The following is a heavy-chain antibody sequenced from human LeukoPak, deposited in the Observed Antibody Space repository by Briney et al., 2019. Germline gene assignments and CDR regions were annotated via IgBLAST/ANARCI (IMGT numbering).Heavy chain of an antibody. CDR1: GDSFSSHY. Sequence: KPSETLSLTCAVSGDSFSSHYWTWIRQSPGTGLEWIGYISHIGRTNYNPSLKSRVTISIDTSKNQFSLKLRSVTAADTAVYYCARDLVTVTKGFDIWSQGTMVSVSS. V-gene: IGHV4-59*11. CDR2: ISHIGRT. J-gene: IGHJ3*02. D-gene: IGHD4-17*01. CDR3: ARDLVTVTKGFDI.